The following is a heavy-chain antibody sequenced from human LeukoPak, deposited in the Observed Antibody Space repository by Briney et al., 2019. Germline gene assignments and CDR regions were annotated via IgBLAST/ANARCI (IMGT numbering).Heavy chain of an antibody. J-gene: IGHJ4*02. CDR1: GFTFSSYG. Sequence: GGSLRLSCAASGFTFSSYGMHWVRQAPGKGLEWVAFIRYDGSNKYYADSVKGRFTISRDNSKNTLYLQMNSLRAEDTAVYYCAKDRAIYYDYVWGSYRSHVGNGYWGQGTLVTVSS. V-gene: IGHV3-30*02. CDR3: AKDRAIYYDYVWGSYRSHVGNGY. CDR2: IRYDGSNK. D-gene: IGHD3-16*02.